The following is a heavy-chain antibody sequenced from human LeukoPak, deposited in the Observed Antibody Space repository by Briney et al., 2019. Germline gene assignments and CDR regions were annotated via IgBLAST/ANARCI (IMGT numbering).Heavy chain of an antibody. Sequence: GGSLRLSCAASGFTFSSYGMHWVRQAPGKGLEWVAVISYDGSNKYYADSVKGRFTISRDNSKNTLYLQMNSLRAEDTAVYYCAKANSIRGALNYWGQGTLVTVSS. CDR1: GFTFSSYG. CDR2: ISYDGSNK. V-gene: IGHV3-30*18. CDR3: AKANSIRGALNY. J-gene: IGHJ4*02. D-gene: IGHD3-10*01.